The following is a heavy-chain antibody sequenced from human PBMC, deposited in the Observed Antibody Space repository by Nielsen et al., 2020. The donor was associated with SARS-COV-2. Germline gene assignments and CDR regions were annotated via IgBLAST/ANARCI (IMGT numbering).Heavy chain of an antibody. CDR2: MNPSSGYT. J-gene: IGHJ3*01. V-gene: IGHV1-8*01. CDR3: ARETLNYYDTSGSAIFDF. Sequence: ASVKVSCKASGYTFSTYDINWVRQATGQGPEWMGWMNPSSGYTGYSQKFQGRVTMTRDTSTNTVYMELSSLRSEDTAVYYCARETLNYYDTSGSAIFDFWGQGTMVTVSS. CDR1: GYTFSTYD. D-gene: IGHD3-22*01.